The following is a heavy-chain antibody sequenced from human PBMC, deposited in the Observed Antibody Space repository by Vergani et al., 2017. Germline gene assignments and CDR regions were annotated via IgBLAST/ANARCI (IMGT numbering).Heavy chain of an antibody. CDR1: GGSFNDYW. CDR3: ARRSGGYYSGGKVHPLRTAFDV. CDR2: IRHDGIT. V-gene: IGHV4-34*01. J-gene: IGHJ3*01. Sequence: QAQLQQWGAGLLKPSETLSLTCAIYGGSFNDYWWTWIRQPPGKGLEWIGEIRHDGITHYSPSLKSRVTISIDTSTHQFSLNLRSVTAADTAVYYCARRSGGYYSGGKVHPLRTAFDVWGHGTVVTVSS. D-gene: IGHD2-15*01.